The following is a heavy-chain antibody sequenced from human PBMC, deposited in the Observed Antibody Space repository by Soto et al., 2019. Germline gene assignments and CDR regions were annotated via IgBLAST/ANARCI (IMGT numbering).Heavy chain of an antibody. J-gene: IGHJ3*02. CDR3: ARTYDGSGPNSGGYGFDI. V-gene: IGHV4-28*01. Sequence: LDTLSLTCAVTSHSIRSATWWGPSGKCPGKGLEWIGYVHHRGTTFYNASLQNRITMSVDMSNNQVSLNLRSVTAADTAVYYCARTYDGSGPNSGGYGFDIWGQGTMVS. CDR1: SHSIRSATW. D-gene: IGHD3-22*01. CDR2: VHHRGTT.